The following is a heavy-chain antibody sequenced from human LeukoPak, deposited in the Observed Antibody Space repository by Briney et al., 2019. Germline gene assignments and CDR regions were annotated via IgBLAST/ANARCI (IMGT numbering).Heavy chain of an antibody. Sequence: SETLSLTCTVSGGPISSSSYYWGWIRQPPGKGLEWIGSMYYSGSTYYNPSLKSRVTISVDTSKNQFSLKLSSVTAADTAVYYCASWGRESSGRSRKFDYWGQGTLVTVSS. D-gene: IGHD6-19*01. CDR2: MYYSGST. J-gene: IGHJ4*02. CDR3: ASWGRESSGRSRKFDY. V-gene: IGHV4-39*01. CDR1: GGPISSSSYY.